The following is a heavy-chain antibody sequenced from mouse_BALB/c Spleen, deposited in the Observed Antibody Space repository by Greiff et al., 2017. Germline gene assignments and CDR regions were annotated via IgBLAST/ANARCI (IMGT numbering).Heavy chain of an antibody. CDR2: ISSGGSYT. V-gene: IGHV5-9-3*01. CDR1: GFTFSSYA. CDR3: ARQDANWDDSYFDY. D-gene: IGHD4-1*01. Sequence: EVQRVESGGGLVKPGGSLKLSCAASGFTFSSYAMSWVRQTPEKRLEWVATISSGGSYTYYPDSVKGRFTISRDNAKNTLYLQMSSLRSEDTAMYYCARQDANWDDSYFDYWGQGTTLTVSS. J-gene: IGHJ2*01.